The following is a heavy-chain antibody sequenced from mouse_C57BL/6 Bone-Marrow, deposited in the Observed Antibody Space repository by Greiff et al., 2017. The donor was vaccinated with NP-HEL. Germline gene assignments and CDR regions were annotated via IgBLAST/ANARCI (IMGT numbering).Heavy chain of an antibody. CDR2: INYDGSST. D-gene: IGHD2-12*01. CDR1: GFTFSDYY. V-gene: IGHV5-16*01. CDR3: ARVAYYSFYAMDY. Sequence: EVQLVESEGGLVQPGSSMKLSCTASGFTFSDYYMAWVRQVPEKGLEWVANINYDGSSTYYLDSLKSRFIISRDNAKNILYLQMSSLKSEDTATYYCARVAYYSFYAMDYWGQGTSVTVSS. J-gene: IGHJ4*01.